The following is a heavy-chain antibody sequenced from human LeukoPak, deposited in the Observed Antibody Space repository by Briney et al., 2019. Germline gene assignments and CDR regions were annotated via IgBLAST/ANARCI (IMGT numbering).Heavy chain of an antibody. Sequence: GGSLRLSCAASGFTFSSYWMSWVRQAPGKGLEWVANIKQDGSEKYYVDSVKGRFTISRDNAKNSLYLQMNSLRAEDTAVYYCASPIAARRGGNDYWGQGTLVTVSS. V-gene: IGHV3-7*01. D-gene: IGHD6-6*01. CDR1: GFTFSSYW. CDR2: IKQDGSEK. CDR3: ASPIAARRGGNDY. J-gene: IGHJ4*02.